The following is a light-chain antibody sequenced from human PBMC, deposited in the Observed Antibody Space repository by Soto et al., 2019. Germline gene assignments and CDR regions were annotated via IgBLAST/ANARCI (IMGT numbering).Light chain of an antibody. CDR2: LNSDGSH. CDR3: QTWGTGIWV. CDR1: SGHSSYA. V-gene: IGLV4-69*01. Sequence: QPVLTQSPSASASLGASVKLTWTRSSGHSSYAIAWHQQQPEKGPRYLMKLNSDGSHSKGDGIPDRFSGSSSGAERYLTISSLQSEDEADYYCQTWGTGIWVFGGGTQLTVL. J-gene: IGLJ3*02.